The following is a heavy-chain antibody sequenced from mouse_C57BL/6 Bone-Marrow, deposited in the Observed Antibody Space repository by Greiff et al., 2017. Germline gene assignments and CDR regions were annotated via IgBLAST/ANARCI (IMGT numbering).Heavy chain of an antibody. CDR1: GYSITSGYD. CDR3: ARVGLLLRPVWDCWYFDV. D-gene: IGHD1-1*01. J-gene: IGHJ1*03. V-gene: IGHV3-1*01. Sequence: EVKLQESGPGMVKPSQSLSLTCTVTGYSITSGYDWHWLRHFPGNKLEWMGYISYSGSTNYNPSLKSRISITHDTSKNHFFLKLNSVTTEDTATYYCARVGLLLRPVWDCWYFDVWGTGTTVTVSS. CDR2: ISYSGST.